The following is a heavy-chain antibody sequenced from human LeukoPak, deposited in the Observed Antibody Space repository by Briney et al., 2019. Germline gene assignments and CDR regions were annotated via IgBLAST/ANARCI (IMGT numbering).Heavy chain of an antibody. CDR2: INHIGSN. D-gene: IGHD3-16*02. V-gene: IGHV4-34*01. J-gene: IGHJ4*02. CDR1: GGSISTYY. Sequence: SETLSLTCTVSGGSISTYYWSWIRQPPGKGLEWIGEINHIGSNNYNPSLKSRVTISVDTSKNQFSLKLSSVTAADTAVYYCARRGYDYVWGSYRYRIGYFDYWGQGTLVTVSS. CDR3: ARRGYDYVWGSYRYRIGYFDY.